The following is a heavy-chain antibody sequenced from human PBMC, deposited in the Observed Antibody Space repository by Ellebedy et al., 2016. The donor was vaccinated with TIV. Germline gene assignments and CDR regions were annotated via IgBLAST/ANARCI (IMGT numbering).Heavy chain of an antibody. J-gene: IGHJ4*02. Sequence: GESLKISCEGFGYSFTSYRISWVRQLPGKCLEWRGRIDPRDFYVNHNPSFQRHVTISANKSINTAYLQWNSLKASDTAMYYCARQDTVDTAMFSNWGQGTLVTVSS. CDR2: IDPRDFYV. CDR3: ARQDTVDTAMFSN. D-gene: IGHD5-18*01. V-gene: IGHV5-10-1*01. CDR1: GYSFTSYR.